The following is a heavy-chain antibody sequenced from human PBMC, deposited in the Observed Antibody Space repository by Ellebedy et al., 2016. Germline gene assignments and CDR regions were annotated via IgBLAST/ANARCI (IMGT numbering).Heavy chain of an antibody. V-gene: IGHV1-18*04. CDR2: VNTFSGNT. D-gene: IGHD3-10*01. J-gene: IGHJ4*02. CDR3: AKTSGWGYGEN. CDR1: GYTFTTFS. Sequence: ASVKVSXXASGYTFTTFSITWVRQAPGQGLEWMGLVNTFSGNTKFAQKFQGRVSMTTDSSTHTAYMDLRSLRSDDTAMYYCAKTSGWGYGENWGQGTLVTVSS.